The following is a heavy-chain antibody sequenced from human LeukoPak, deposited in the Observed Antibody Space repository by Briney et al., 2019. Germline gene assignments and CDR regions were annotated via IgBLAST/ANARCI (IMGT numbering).Heavy chain of an antibody. CDR1: GFTFSSYS. J-gene: IGHJ4*02. Sequence: PGGSLRLSCAASGFTFSSYSMNWVRQAPGKGLEWVSYISSSSSTIYYADSVKGRFTISRDNAKNSLYLQMNSLRAEDTAVYYCARAVPDSSGYLLFDYWGQGTLVTVSS. V-gene: IGHV3-48*01. CDR2: ISSSSSTI. CDR3: ARAVPDSSGYLLFDY. D-gene: IGHD3-22*01.